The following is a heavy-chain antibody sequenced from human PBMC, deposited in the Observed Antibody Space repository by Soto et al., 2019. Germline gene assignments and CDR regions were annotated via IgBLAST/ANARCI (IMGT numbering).Heavy chain of an antibody. CDR2: IFYSGST. V-gene: IGHV4-39*07. CDR1: GGSILDSTYY. D-gene: IGHD6-19*01. Sequence: PSETLSLTCTASGGSILDSTYYRAWIRQPPGKGLEWIGTIFYSGSTNYNPSLKSRVTISVDTSKNQFSLKLSSVTAADTAVYYCARACEQWLVRCFDPWGQGTLVTVS. J-gene: IGHJ5*02. CDR3: ARACEQWLVRCFDP.